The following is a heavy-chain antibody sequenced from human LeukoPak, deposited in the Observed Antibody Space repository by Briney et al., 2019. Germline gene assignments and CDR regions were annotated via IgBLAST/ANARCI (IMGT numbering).Heavy chain of an antibody. D-gene: IGHD2-15*01. V-gene: IGHV4-39*07. Sequence: SETLSLTCTVSGGSISSSSYYWGWIRQPPGKGLEWIGSIYYSGSTYYNPSLKSRVTISVDTSKNQFSLKLSSVTAAVTAVYYCARERVVAAHDAFDIWGQGTMVTVSS. CDR3: ARERVVAAHDAFDI. CDR2: IYYSGST. J-gene: IGHJ3*02. CDR1: GGSISSSSYY.